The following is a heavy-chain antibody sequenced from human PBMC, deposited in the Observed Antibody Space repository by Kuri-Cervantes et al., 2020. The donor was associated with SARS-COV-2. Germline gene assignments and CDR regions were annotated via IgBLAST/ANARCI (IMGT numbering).Heavy chain of an antibody. V-gene: IGHV4-39*02. Sequence: SETRSPTCTVSGGSISSSSSYWGWIRQPPGKGREWIGSIYYSGGTYYNPSLKSRVTISVDTSKNQFSLKLSSVTAADTAVYYCAREGWDYSNFDYMDVWGKGTTVTVSS. CDR1: GGSISSSSSY. J-gene: IGHJ6*03. D-gene: IGHD4-11*01. CDR2: IYYSGGT. CDR3: AREGWDYSNFDYMDV.